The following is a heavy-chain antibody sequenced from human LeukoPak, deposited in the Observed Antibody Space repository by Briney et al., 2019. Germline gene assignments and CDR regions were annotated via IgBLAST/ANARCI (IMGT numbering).Heavy chain of an antibody. J-gene: IGHJ4*02. V-gene: IGHV3-7*05. CDR1: GFTFSNYW. CDR3: ARDGRWSSSD. Sequence: GGSLRLSCAASGFTFSNYWMSWVRQAPGKGLEWVANIKHDGSEKYYVDSVKGRFTISRDNAKNSLFLQMNSPRAEHTAVYYRARDGRWSSSDWGQGTLVTASS. D-gene: IGHD1-26*01. CDR2: IKHDGSEK.